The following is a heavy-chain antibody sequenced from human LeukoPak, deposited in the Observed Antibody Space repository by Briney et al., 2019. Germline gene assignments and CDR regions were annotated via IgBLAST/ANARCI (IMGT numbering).Heavy chain of an antibody. CDR1: GGSFTSYY. J-gene: IGHJ6*03. CDR3: VRVAEGYGGLEPYYYTDV. CDR2: INHYGST. Sequence: SETLSLTCAVYGGSFTSYYWSWIRQPPGKGLEWIGQINHYGSTNYNPSLKSRVTISVDTSKNQFSLRLTSVTAADTAVYFCVRVAEGYGGLEPYYYTDVWDKGTSVTVSS. D-gene: IGHD3-10*01. V-gene: IGHV4-34*01.